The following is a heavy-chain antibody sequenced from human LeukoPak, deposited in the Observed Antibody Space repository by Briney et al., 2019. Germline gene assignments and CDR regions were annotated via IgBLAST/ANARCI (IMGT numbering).Heavy chain of an antibody. J-gene: IGHJ6*02. V-gene: IGHV4-34*01. Sequence: PSETLSLTCAVYGGSFSGYYWSWIRQPPGKGLEWIGEINHSGSTNYNPSLKGRVTISVDTSKNQFSLKLSSVTAADTAVYYCARGPVVVVSTYTYYYGMDVWGQGTTVTVSS. CDR3: ARGPVVVVSTYTYYYGMDV. CDR2: INHSGST. CDR1: GGSFSGYY. D-gene: IGHD2-15*01.